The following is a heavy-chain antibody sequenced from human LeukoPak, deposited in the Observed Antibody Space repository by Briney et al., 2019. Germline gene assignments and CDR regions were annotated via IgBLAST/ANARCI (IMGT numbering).Heavy chain of an antibody. CDR2: IYYSGST. CDR1: GGSISSGDYY. Sequence: PSETLSLTCTVSGGSISSGDYYWSWIRQPPGKGLEWIGYIYYSGSTYYNPSLKSRVTISVDTSKNQFSLKLSSVTAADTAVYYCARAPGYCSGGSCYDHDAFDIWGQGTMVTVPS. J-gene: IGHJ3*02. V-gene: IGHV4-30-4*01. CDR3: ARAPGYCSGGSCYDHDAFDI. D-gene: IGHD2-15*01.